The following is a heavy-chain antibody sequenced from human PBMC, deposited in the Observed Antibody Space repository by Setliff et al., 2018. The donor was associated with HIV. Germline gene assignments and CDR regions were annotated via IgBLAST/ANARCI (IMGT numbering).Heavy chain of an antibody. CDR1: GYTFTTSG. CDR3: ARDTVKATFSDY. J-gene: IGHJ4*02. V-gene: IGHV1-2*02. D-gene: IGHD4-17*01. CDR2: INPNSGGT. Sequence: GASVKVSCKTSGYTFTTSGISWVRQAPGQGLEWMGWINPNSGGTNYAQKFQGRVTMTTDTSISTVYMELSSLTSADTAVYYCARDTVKATFSDYWGQGTLVTVSS.